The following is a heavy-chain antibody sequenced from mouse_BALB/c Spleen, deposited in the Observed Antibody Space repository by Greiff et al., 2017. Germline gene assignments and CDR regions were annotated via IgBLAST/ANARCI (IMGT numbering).Heavy chain of an antibody. V-gene: IGHV5-9-4*01. CDR3: ARYGTAMDY. J-gene: IGHJ4*01. CDR1: GFTFSSYA. Sequence: EVQVVESGGGLVKPGGSLKLSCAASGFTFSSYAMSWVRQSPEKRLEWVAEISSGGSYTYYPDTVTGRFTISRDNAKNTLYLEMSSLRSEDTAMYYCARYGTAMDYWGQGTSVTVSS. CDR2: ISSGGSYT. D-gene: IGHD2-1*01.